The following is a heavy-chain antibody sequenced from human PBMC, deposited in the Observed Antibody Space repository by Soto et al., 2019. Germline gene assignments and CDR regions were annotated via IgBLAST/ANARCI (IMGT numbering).Heavy chain of an antibody. D-gene: IGHD6-19*01. V-gene: IGHV1-18*01. CDR1: GYTFSNYG. J-gene: IGHJ4*02. Sequence: GASVKVSCKASGYTFSNYGITWVRQAPGQGLEWMGWISAYNGNTNYAQKFQGRVTMTTDTSTSTVYMELRSLTSDDTAVYYCARARGHSGYSSGSYRAFDYWGQGTLVTVSS. CDR3: ARARGHSGYSSGSYRAFDY. CDR2: ISAYNGNT.